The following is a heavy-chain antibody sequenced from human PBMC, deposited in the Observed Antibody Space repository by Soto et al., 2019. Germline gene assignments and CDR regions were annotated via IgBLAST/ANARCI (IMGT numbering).Heavy chain of an antibody. Sequence: SETLSLTCTLPGGSVRAPDWWNWVRQSPDKGLEWIAEVHISGHSNYNPSLRSRVSVSIDSSKNQFYLNLNSVTAADTAIYYCARVRQGCSASNCYFDPWGQGTQVTVSS. D-gene: IGHD6-25*01. CDR2: VHISGHS. J-gene: IGHJ5*01. CDR1: GGSVRAPDW. V-gene: IGHV4-4*02. CDR3: ARVRQGCSASNCYFDP.